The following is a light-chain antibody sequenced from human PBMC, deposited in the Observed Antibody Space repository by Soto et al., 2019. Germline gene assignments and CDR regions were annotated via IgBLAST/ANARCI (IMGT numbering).Light chain of an antibody. Sequence: DTQMTQSPSTLSASVGDRVTITCLASQSISSWLAWYQQKPGRAPKFLIYDASSLESGVPSRFRGSGSATEFTLIINSLQPDDFATYYCQQYNNYLWEFGKSTQV. J-gene: IGKJ1*01. V-gene: IGKV1-5*01. CDR1: QSISSW. CDR3: QQYNNYLWE. CDR2: DAS.